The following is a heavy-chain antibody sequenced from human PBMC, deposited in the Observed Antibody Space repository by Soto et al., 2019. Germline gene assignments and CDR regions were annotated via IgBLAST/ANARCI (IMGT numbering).Heavy chain of an antibody. J-gene: IGHJ4*02. V-gene: IGHV3-7*03. CDR1: GFTFISYW. D-gene: IGHD3-22*01. CDR2: INRDGNGK. CDR3: ARAPDGSGSYYYFDG. Sequence: GWSLRLSCASSGFTFISYWMSWVRQAPGKGLQWVANINRDGNGKYYVDSLKGRFTISRDNAENSLYLQMNTLRAEDTAVYYCARAPDGSGSYYYFDGWGQGTLVTVSS.